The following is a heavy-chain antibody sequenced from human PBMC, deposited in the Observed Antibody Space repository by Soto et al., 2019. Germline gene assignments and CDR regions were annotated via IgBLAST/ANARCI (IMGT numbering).Heavy chain of an antibody. CDR3: ARHPSDFWFDP. V-gene: IGHV4-59*08. D-gene: IGHD2-21*02. CDR2: IYYSGST. Sequence: ETLSLTCTVAGGSSSSYYWSWIRQPPGKGLEWIGYIYYSGSTNYNPSLKSRVTISVDTSKNQFSLKLSSVTAADTAVYYCARHPSDFWFDPWGQGALVTVSS. J-gene: IGHJ5*02. CDR1: GGSSSSYY.